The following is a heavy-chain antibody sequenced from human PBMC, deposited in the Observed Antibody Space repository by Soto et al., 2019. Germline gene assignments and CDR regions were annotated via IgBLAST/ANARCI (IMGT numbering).Heavy chain of an antibody. CDR3: VKVSTFYDILTGYYSTNFFDP. D-gene: IGHD3-9*01. V-gene: IGHV3-64D*06. CDR2: ISSDGDIT. Sequence: LRLSCSASGFTFSEYSMHWVRQAPGKGLQYVSTISSDGDITYYADSVKGRFTISRDNSKNTLYLQMNSLRPEDTAVYYCVKVSTFYDILTGYYSTNFFDPWGQGTLVTVSS. J-gene: IGHJ5*02. CDR1: GFTFSEYS.